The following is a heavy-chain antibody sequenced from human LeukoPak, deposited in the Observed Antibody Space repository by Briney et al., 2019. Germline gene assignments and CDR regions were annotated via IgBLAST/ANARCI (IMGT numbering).Heavy chain of an antibody. Sequence: MPSETLSLTCIVSGGSISGYYWSWIRQPAGKGPEWMGRINTSGTTRYDPSLKSRFTMSVDTSKNQFSLKLTSVTAADTAVYYCARGLSASYDFTWFDSWGQGTLVTVSS. J-gene: IGHJ5*01. CDR2: INTSGTT. D-gene: IGHD2/OR15-2a*01. CDR3: ARGLSASYDFTWFDS. CDR1: GGSISGYY. V-gene: IGHV4-4*07.